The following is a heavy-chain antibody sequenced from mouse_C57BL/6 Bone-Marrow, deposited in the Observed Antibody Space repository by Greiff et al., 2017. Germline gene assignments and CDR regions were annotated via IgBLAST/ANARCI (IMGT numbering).Heavy chain of an antibody. CDR3: ARGRLGRTLAY. CDR1: GYTFTSYW. CDR2: IHPNSGST. V-gene: IGHV1-64*01. D-gene: IGHD4-1*01. J-gene: IGHJ3*01. Sequence: VQLQQPGAELVKPGASVKLSCKASGYTFTSYWMHWVKQRPGQGLEWIGMIHPNSGSTNYNEKFKSKATLTVDTSSSTAYMQLSSLTSEDSAVYYCARGRLGRTLAYWGQGTLVTVSA.